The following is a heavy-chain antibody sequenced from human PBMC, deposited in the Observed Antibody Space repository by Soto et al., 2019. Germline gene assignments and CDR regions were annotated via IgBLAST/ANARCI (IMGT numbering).Heavy chain of an antibody. Sequence: GASVKVSCKASGYTFTSYAMHWVRQAPGQRLEWMGWINAGNGNTKYSQKFQGRVTITRDTSASTAYMELSSLRSDDTAVYYCARADSASPDYYYYGMDVWGQGTTVTVSS. V-gene: IGHV1-3*01. CDR3: ARADSASPDYYYYGMDV. J-gene: IGHJ6*02. CDR1: GYTFTSYA. CDR2: INAGNGNT. D-gene: IGHD3-3*01.